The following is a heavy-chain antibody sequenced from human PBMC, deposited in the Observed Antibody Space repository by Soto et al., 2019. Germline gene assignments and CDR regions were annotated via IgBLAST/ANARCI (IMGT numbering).Heavy chain of an antibody. V-gene: IGHV3-33*01. CDR1: GFTFSSYG. CDR3: ARVLAVAGTSFRWGYYYGMDV. Sequence: GGSLRLSCAASGFTFSSYGMHWVRQAPGKGLEWVAVIWYDGSNKYYADSVKGRFTISRDNSKNTLYLQMNSLRAEDTAVYYCARVLAVAGTSFRWGYYYGMDVWGQGTTVTVSS. CDR2: IWYDGSNK. J-gene: IGHJ6*02. D-gene: IGHD6-19*01.